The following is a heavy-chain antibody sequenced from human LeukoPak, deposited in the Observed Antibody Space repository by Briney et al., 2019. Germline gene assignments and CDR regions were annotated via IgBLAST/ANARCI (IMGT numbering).Heavy chain of an antibody. CDR1: GLTLSGHG. Sequence: PGRSLRLSCAASGLTLSGHGMHWVRQAPGKGLEWVSTISGSGGSTFYADSVKGRFTISRDNSKNTLYLQMNSLRAEDTAVYYCAKTRGPSSTVAGTSYYFDYWGQGTLVTVSS. CDR2: ISGSGGST. D-gene: IGHD6-19*01. V-gene: IGHV3-23*01. J-gene: IGHJ4*02. CDR3: AKTRGPSSTVAGTSYYFDY.